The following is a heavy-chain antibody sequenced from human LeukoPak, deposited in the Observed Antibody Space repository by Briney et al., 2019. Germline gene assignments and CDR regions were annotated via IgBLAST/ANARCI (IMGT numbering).Heavy chain of an antibody. Sequence: ASVKVSCKASGYTFSAYYIHWVRRAPGQGLEWMGWINPKSGGTNSAQKFQGRVTMTRDTSISTTYMELSRLTSDDTAVYCCATSRYGSGSYYPIDYWGQGTLVTVSS. D-gene: IGHD3-10*01. CDR3: ATSRYGSGSYYPIDY. CDR1: GYTFSAYY. CDR2: INPKSGGT. V-gene: IGHV1-2*02. J-gene: IGHJ4*02.